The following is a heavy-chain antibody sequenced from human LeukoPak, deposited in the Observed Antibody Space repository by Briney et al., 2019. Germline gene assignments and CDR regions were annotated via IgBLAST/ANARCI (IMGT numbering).Heavy chain of an antibody. J-gene: IGHJ3*02. D-gene: IGHD1-1*01. CDR3: ARDLPGELGRGVFDI. Sequence: PGGSLRLSCAASGFTFRSYSMNWVRQAPGKGLEWVSAIDPSSTYIYYADSVKGRFTISRDNAENSLYLQMNTLRVDDTAVYYCARDLPGELGRGVFDIWGQGTMVTVSS. V-gene: IGHV3-21*01. CDR2: IDPSSTYI. CDR1: GFTFRSYS.